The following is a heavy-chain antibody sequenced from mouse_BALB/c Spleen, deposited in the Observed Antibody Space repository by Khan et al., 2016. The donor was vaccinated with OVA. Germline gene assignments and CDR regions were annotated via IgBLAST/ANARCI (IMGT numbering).Heavy chain of an antibody. CDR1: GYIFTDYY. V-gene: IGHV1-77*01. Sequence: QVQLKQSGAELARPGASVKLSCKASGYIFTDYYINWVKQRTGQGLEWIGEISPGSDDTYCNEKFKGKATLTADKSSSTAYMQLSSLTSEYSAVYFCARRNYFGYTFAYWGQGTLVTVSA. J-gene: IGHJ3*01. D-gene: IGHD1-2*01. CDR2: ISPGSDDT. CDR3: ARRNYFGYTFAY.